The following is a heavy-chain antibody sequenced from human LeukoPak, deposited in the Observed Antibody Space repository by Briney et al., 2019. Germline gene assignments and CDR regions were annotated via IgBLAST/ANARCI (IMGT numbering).Heavy chain of an antibody. CDR3: ARHGGITIFGVAQPGGAFDI. CDR2: IIPIFGTA. D-gene: IGHD3-3*01. J-gene: IGHJ3*02. Sequence: GSSVKVSCKASGGTFTNYAISWVRQAPGQGLEWMGGIIPIFGTAKYAQKFQGRVTITTGEFTSTAYMELSSLRSEDTAVYYCARHGGITIFGVAQPGGAFDIWGQGTMVTVSS. V-gene: IGHV1-69*05. CDR1: GGTFTNYA.